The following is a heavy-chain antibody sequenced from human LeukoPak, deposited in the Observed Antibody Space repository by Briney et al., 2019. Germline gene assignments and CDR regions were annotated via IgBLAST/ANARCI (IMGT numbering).Heavy chain of an antibody. J-gene: IGHJ4*02. D-gene: IGHD3-22*01. CDR2: IYYSGST. CDR1: GGSVSSGSYY. V-gene: IGHV4-39*01. Sequence: SETLSLTCTVSGGSVSSGSYYWGWIRQPPGKGLEWIGSIYYSGSTYYNPSLKSRVTISVDTSKNQFSLKLSSVTAADTAVYYCASEGDYYDSSGYYIFDYWGQGTLVTVSS. CDR3: ASEGDYYDSSGYYIFDY.